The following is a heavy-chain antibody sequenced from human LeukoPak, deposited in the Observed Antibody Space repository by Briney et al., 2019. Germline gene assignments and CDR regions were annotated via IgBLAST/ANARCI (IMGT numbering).Heavy chain of an antibody. V-gene: IGHV3-15*01. CDR3: TTDYGSWSYHYFDY. J-gene: IGHJ4*02. D-gene: IGHD3-10*01. CDR2: SKTKTDGGTT. Sequence: PGGSLRLSCAASGFTFNNAWMSWVRQAPNKGLEWVGRSKTKTDGGTTDYAAPVKGRFTSSRDDSKDTLYLQMNSLKSEDTAVYYCTTDYGSWSYHYFDYWGQGTLVTVSS. CDR1: GFTFNNAW.